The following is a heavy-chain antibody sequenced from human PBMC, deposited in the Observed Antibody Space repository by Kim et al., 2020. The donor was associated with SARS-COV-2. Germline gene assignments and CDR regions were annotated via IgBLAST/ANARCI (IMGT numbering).Heavy chain of an antibody. Sequence: GGSLRLSCAASGFTFNEYTLYWVRQTPGKGLEWVAVISHDGTNEYYADSVKGRFTISRDNSKNTLYLQMNSLRPGDTAVYFCARANYDVWTGYSLDPYFYYYAMDVWGQGTTVTVSS. V-gene: IGHV3-30-3*01. CDR2: ISHDGTNE. J-gene: IGHJ6*02. D-gene: IGHD3-3*01. CDR1: GFTFNEYT. CDR3: ARANYDVWTGYSLDPYFYYYAMDV.